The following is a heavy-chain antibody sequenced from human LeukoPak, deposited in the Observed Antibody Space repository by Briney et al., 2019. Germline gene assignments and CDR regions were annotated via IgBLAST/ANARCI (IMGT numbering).Heavy chain of an antibody. V-gene: IGHV3-23*01. Sequence: GGSLRLSCAASGFTFSSYAMSWVRQAPGKGLEWVSAISGSGGSTYYADSVKGRFTISRDNSKNTLYLQMNSMRAEDTAVYYCASTGARYYYDSSGYYSFDYWGQGTLVTVSS. CDR2: ISGSGGST. CDR3: ASTGARYYYDSSGYYSFDY. D-gene: IGHD3-22*01. J-gene: IGHJ4*02. CDR1: GFTFSSYA.